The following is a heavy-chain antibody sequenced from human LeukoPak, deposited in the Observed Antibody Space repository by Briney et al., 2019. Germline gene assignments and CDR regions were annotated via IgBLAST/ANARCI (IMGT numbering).Heavy chain of an antibody. Sequence: GRSLRLSCAASGSTFGSYGMHWVRQAPGKGLEWVAVISHDGKKKFYVDFVKSRFTISRDNSENTLYLQMNSLRTEDTAMYYCVKDTAMEPYDYYYYGMDVWGQGTTITVSS. CDR2: ISHDGKKK. J-gene: IGHJ6*02. D-gene: IGHD5-18*01. CDR1: GSTFGSYG. V-gene: IGHV3-30*18. CDR3: VKDTAMEPYDYYYYGMDV.